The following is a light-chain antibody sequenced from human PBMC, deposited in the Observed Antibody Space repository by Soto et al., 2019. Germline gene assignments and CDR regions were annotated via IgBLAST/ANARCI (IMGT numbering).Light chain of an antibody. J-gene: IGLJ1*01. CDR1: SSDVGSYNL. CDR3: CSYAGSSTFGFDV. V-gene: IGLV2-23*02. Sequence: LTQPASVSGSPGQSITISCTGTSSDVGSYNLVPWYQQHPGKAPKLMIYEVSKRPSGVSNRFSGSKSGNTASLTISGLQAEDEADYYCCSYAGSSTFGFDVFGTGTKLTVL. CDR2: EVS.